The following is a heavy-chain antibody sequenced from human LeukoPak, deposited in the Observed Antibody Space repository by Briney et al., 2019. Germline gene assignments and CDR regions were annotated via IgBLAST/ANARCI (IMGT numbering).Heavy chain of an antibody. Sequence: SVKVSCKASGGTFSSYAINWVRQAPGQRLEWMGRIIPIFGTANYAQKIQGRVTITTDEFTSTAYMELSSLRSEDTAVYYCAREQWELLRHWGQGTLVTVSS. D-gene: IGHD1-26*01. CDR1: GGTFSSYA. J-gene: IGHJ4*02. CDR3: AREQWELLRH. V-gene: IGHV1-69*05. CDR2: IIPIFGTA.